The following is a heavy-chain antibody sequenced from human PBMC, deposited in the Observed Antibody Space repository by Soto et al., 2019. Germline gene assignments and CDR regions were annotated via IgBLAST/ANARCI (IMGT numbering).Heavy chain of an antibody. J-gene: IGHJ4*02. CDR3: AKARCTTTNSYVPDY. CDR2: ISGSGGSP. CDR1: GFSFSTYT. D-gene: IGHD1-26*01. V-gene: IGHV3-23*01. Sequence: PGGSLRLSCAASGFSFSTYTMSWVRRAPGKGLEWVSAISGSGGSPSYADSVQGRFTISRDNPKKTLYLQMNSLRAEDTAVYYCAKARCTTTNSYVPDYWGQGTLLTISS.